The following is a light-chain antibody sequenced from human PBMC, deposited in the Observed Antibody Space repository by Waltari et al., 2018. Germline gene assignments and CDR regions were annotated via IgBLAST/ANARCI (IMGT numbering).Light chain of an antibody. Sequence: DIVMTQTPLSLPVTPGEPASISCRSSQSLLHSNGYTYLYWYLQKPGQSPQLLMYFASYRSSGVPDRFSGSGSGTDFTLGISRVESEDIWVYDCMQGTQLSYSFGQGTKVEIK. CDR2: FAS. V-gene: IGKV2D-29*02. CDR3: MQGTQLSYS. CDR1: QSLLHSNGYTY. J-gene: IGKJ2*03.